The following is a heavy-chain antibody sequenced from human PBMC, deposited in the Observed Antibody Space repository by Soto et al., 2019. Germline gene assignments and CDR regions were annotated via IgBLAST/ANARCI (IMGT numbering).Heavy chain of an antibody. V-gene: IGHV3-21*01. Sequence: EVQLVESGGGLVKPGGSLRLSCAASGFTFSSYSMNWVRQAPGKGLEWVSSISSSSSYIYYADSVKGRFTISRDNAKNSLYLQMNSLRAEDTAVYYCARDWQLGQQLEAYYYYGMDVWGQGTTVTVSS. CDR2: ISSSSSYI. CDR3: ARDWQLGQQLEAYYYYGMDV. J-gene: IGHJ6*02. CDR1: GFTFSSYS. D-gene: IGHD6-13*01.